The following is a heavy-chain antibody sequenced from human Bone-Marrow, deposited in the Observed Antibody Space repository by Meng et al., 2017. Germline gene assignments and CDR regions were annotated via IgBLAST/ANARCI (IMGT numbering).Heavy chain of an antibody. CDR2: INHNSGST. CDR1: GYTFTDYY. J-gene: IGHJ4*01. CDR3: ARSCGDIACSLDFDD. Sequence: ASVQVSCKASGYTFTDYYIHWVRQVPGQGLEWMGLINHNSGSTTYPQAFQGRVTMTRDTSISKAYMELGSLTSGDTAAFYRARSCGDIACSLDFDDWGQGTLVTVSS. V-gene: IGHV1-2*06. D-gene: IGHD2-21*01.